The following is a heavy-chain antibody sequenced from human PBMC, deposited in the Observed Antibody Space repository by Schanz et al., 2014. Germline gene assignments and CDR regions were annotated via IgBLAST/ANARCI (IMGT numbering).Heavy chain of an antibody. CDR1: GGSISSGESY. Sequence: QLQLQGSGPGLVKPSETLSLTCTVSGGSISSGESYWGWIRQSPEEGLQYIGGVYFSGPTAYSPSLKGRVTISVDTSKNQFSLMLTSVTAADTAVYFCARHGGYYDVLNSFDIWGQGTLVTVSS. J-gene: IGHJ5*02. CDR3: ARHGGYYDVLNSFDI. V-gene: IGHV4-39*01. CDR2: VYFSGPT. D-gene: IGHD3-16*01.